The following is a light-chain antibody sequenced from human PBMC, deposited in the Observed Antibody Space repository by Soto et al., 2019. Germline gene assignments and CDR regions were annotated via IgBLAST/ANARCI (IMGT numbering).Light chain of an antibody. CDR2: DAY. J-gene: IGKJ1*01. V-gene: IGKV3-11*01. CDR3: HQRQSWPRT. CDR1: QSFRGL. Sequence: EVVLTQSPVTLSLSPGERATLSCRASQSFRGLLAWYQQKPGQAPRLLIYDAYNRATGIPPRFSGSGSGTDFTLTGSSLQPEDFAMYYCHQRQSWPRTFGQGTKVDIK.